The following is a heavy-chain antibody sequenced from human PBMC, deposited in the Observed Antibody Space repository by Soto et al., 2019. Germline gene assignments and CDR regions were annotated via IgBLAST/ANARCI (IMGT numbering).Heavy chain of an antibody. CDR1: GFTFSSYS. J-gene: IGHJ4*02. V-gene: IGHV3-21*01. CDR2: ISSSSSYI. Sequence: EVQLVESGGGLVKPGGSLRLSCAASGFTFSSYSMNWVRQAPGKGLEWVSSISSSSSYIYYADSVKGRFTISRDNAKNSLYLQRNSLRAEDTAVYYCARDYSAVTHFDYWGQGTLVTVSS. CDR3: ARDYSAVTHFDY. D-gene: IGHD2-15*01.